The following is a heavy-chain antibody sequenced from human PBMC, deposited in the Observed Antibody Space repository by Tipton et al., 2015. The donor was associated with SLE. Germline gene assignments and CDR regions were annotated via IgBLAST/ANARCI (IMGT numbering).Heavy chain of an antibody. Sequence: SLRLSCAASGFTFSSYAMHWVRQAPGKGLEWVAVISYDGSNKYYADSVKGRFTISRDNSKNTLYLQMNSLRAEDTAVYYRARVVADTAIWGQGTLVTVSS. J-gene: IGHJ4*02. CDR2: ISYDGSNK. CDR1: GFTFSSYA. V-gene: IGHV3-30-3*01. D-gene: IGHD5-18*01. CDR3: ARVVADTAI.